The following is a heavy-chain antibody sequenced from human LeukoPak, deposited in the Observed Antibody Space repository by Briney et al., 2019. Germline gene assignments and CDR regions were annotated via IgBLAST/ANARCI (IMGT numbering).Heavy chain of an antibody. D-gene: IGHD2-2*01. CDR1: EFDFSSHA. J-gene: IGHJ5*02. CDR3: ATDDKYAPSS. Sequence: GGSLRLSCAASEFDFSSHAMTWVRQAPGKGLEWVSAISISGSKTYYADSVKGRFTISRDNSKNTVYLQMNSLRAEDTAVYYCATDDKYAPSSWGQGTLVTVSS. CDR2: ISISGSKT. V-gene: IGHV3-23*01.